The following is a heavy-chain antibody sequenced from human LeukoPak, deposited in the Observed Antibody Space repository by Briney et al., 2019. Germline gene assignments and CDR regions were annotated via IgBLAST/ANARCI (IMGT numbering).Heavy chain of an antibody. CDR1: GFTFSNYA. V-gene: IGHV3-23*01. CDR3: AKAGTYSSSHPYFDY. D-gene: IGHD6-6*01. CDR2: VSGSGGST. Sequence: PGGSLRLSCAASGFTFSNYAMSWVRQAPGKGLEWFSAVSGSGGSTYYADSVKGRFTISRDNSKNTLYLQMNSLRPEDTAVYYCAKAGTYSSSHPYFDYWGQGTLVTVSS. J-gene: IGHJ4*02.